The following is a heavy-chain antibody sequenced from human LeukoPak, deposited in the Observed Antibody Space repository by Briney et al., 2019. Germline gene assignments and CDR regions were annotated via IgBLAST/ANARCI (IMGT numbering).Heavy chain of an antibody. CDR1: GFTFSDHY. D-gene: IGHD5-18*01. Sequence: GGSLRLSCAASGFTFSDHYMDWVRQAPGKGLEWVAFIWFDGSNKYYVDSEKGRFTISRDNSQNSLYLQINSLRAEDTAVYYCARDRGFGYSDSWGQGTLVTVSS. V-gene: IGHV3-33*08. J-gene: IGHJ4*02. CDR2: IWFDGSNK. CDR3: ARDRGFGYSDS.